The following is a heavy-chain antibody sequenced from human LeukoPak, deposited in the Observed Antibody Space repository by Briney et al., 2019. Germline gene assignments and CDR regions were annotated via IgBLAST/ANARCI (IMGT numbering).Heavy chain of an antibody. V-gene: IGHV1-18*01. CDR3: ARGWELDY. J-gene: IGHJ4*02. CDR2: VSTYNDNI. CDR1: GGTFSSYA. D-gene: IGHD4-23*01. Sequence: ASVKVSCKATGGTFSSYAISWVRQAPGQGLEWMGWVSTYNDNIDYAQKFQGRVTVTTDTSTSTAYMELRSLRSDDTAVYYCARGWELDYWGQGTLVTVSS.